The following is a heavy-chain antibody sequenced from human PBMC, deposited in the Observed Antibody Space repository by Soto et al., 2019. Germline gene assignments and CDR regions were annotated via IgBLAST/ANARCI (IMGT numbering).Heavy chain of an antibody. CDR1: GGSFNTYA. V-gene: IGHV1-69*12. CDR3: ARGPWGMMIEYGMDV. CDR2: LIPFFGKP. Sequence: QVQLVQSGAEVKKPGSSVKVSCKASGGSFNTYAISWVRQAPGQGLEWMGGLIPFFGKPNYAQRLPDIGTITADESTSTAYMELSSLRSDDTAVYYCARGPWGMMIEYGMDVWGQGTTVTVSS. D-gene: IGHD3-16*01. J-gene: IGHJ6*02.